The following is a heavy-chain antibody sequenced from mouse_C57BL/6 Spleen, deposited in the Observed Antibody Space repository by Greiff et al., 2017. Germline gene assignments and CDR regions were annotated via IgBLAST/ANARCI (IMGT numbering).Heavy chain of an antibody. D-gene: IGHD1-1*01. CDR1: GYTFTGYW. CDR2: ILPGSGST. J-gene: IGHJ2*01. V-gene: IGHV1-9*01. Sequence: VQLQQSGAELMKPGASVKLSCKATGYTFTGYWIEWVKQRPGHGLEWIGEILPGSGSTNYNEKFKGKATFTADTSSNTAYMQLSSLTTENSAIYYCASTEYGSRKSFDDWGQGTTLTVSS. CDR3: ASTEYGSRKSFDD.